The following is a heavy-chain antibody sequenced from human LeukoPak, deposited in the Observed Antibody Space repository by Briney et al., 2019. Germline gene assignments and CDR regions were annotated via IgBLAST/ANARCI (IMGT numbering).Heavy chain of an antibody. CDR3: ARTVLLWFGELLGGWFDP. CDR1: GGSISSYY. Sequence: PSETLSLTCTVSGGSISSYYWSWIRQHPGKGLEWIGYIYYSGSTYYNPSLKSRVTISVDTSKNQFSLKLSSVTAADTAVYYCARTVLLWFGELLGGWFDPWGQGTLVTVSS. V-gene: IGHV4-59*06. J-gene: IGHJ5*02. CDR2: IYYSGST. D-gene: IGHD3-10*01.